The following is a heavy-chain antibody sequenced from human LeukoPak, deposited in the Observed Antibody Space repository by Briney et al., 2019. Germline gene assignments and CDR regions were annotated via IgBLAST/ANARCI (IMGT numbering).Heavy chain of an antibody. CDR3: AKDSAFYYIDV. V-gene: IGHV3-30*02. J-gene: IGHJ6*03. CDR1: GFTFNNFG. Sequence: GGSLRLSCAASGFTFNNFGMHWVRQAPGKGLEWVAFIRYNGNNQYYADSVKGRFTISRDNSKNTLYLQMNSLKGDDTAVYYCAKDSAFYYIDVWGKGTTVIISS. CDR2: IRYNGNNQ. D-gene: IGHD3-10*01.